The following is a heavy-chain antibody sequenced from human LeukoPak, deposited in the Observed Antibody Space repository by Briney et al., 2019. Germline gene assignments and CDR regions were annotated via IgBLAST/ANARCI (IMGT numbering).Heavy chain of an antibody. CDR1: GFTFSSHL. CDR2: VKSDGTAT. D-gene: IGHD1-14*01. CDR3: VRKFATGD. V-gene: IGHV3-74*01. J-gene: IGHJ4*02. Sequence: GGSLRLSCAASGFTFSSHLMHWVRQVQGTGLVWVSSVKSDGTATNYADSVKGRFTISRDNAKNTLYLQMNSLRVEDTAVYYCVRKFATGDWGQGTLVTVSS.